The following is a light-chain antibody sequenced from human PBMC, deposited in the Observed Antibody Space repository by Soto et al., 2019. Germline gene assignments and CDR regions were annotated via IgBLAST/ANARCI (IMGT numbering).Light chain of an antibody. CDR3: QQLRMYPST. J-gene: IGKJ4*01. Sequence: IQLTHSPSSLSASVGDRVTITCRASQDIAIYLAWYQQKPGEAPKLLIYAASTLYGGVPSRFSGSGSGTDFALTITSLQAEDFATYYCQQLRMYPSTFGGGTKWIS. V-gene: IGKV1-9*01. CDR1: QDIAIY. CDR2: AAS.